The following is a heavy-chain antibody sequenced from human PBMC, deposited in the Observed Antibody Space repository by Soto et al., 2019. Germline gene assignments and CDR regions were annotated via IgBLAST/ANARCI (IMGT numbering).Heavy chain of an antibody. CDR3: VHGYYFDS. Sequence: GGSLKLSCATSGFPLCCYVMNWFRQPPGKGLEWVSGINDRGRSTYYAVSVKGRFTISRDNSKNTLSLQMNSLRAEDTAIYYCVHGYYFDSWGQGT. V-gene: IGHV3-23*01. CDR2: INDRGRST. CDR1: GFPLCCYV. D-gene: IGHD5-12*01. J-gene: IGHJ4*02.